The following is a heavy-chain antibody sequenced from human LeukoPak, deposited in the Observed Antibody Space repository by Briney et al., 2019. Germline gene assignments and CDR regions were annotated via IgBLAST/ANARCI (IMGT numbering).Heavy chain of an antibody. V-gene: IGHV3-30*04. CDR1: GFTVSSVS. CDR2: ISSDGSNK. J-gene: IGHJ4*02. Sequence: GGSLRLSCAASGFTVSSVSMSWVRQAPGKGLEWVAVISSDGSNKYYADSVKGRFTISRDNSKNTLYLQMNSLRAEDTAVYYCARGTYSSSFYYFAYWGQGTLVTVSS. D-gene: IGHD6-6*01. CDR3: ARGTYSSSFYYFAY.